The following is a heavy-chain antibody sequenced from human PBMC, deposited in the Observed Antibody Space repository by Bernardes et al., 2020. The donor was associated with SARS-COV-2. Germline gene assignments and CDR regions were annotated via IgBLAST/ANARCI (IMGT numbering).Heavy chain of an antibody. CDR1: GGIFRNYV. J-gene: IGHJ6*02. D-gene: IGHD2-2*01. V-gene: IGHV1-69*06. Sequence: SVKVSCKTSGGIFRNYVFSWVRQAPGQGLEWMGGIIPLFGRTIYAQKFQGRVAISADTSTNIAYMELSSLRSDDTALYYCARGKYQLRGSWYYNGLDVWGQWTTVTVSS. CDR3: ARGKYQLRGSWYYNGLDV. CDR2: IIPLFGRT.